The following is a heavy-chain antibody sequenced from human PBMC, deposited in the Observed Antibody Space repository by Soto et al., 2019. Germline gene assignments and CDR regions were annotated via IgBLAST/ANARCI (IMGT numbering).Heavy chain of an antibody. CDR2: IYYSGST. V-gene: IGHV4-30-4*01. J-gene: IGHJ6*02. D-gene: IGHD3-9*01. CDR3: ARDPRGGVTIAPRPEYYYYGMDV. Sequence: PSETLSLTCTVSGGSISSGDYYWSWIRQPPGKGLEWIGYIYYSGSTYYNPSLKSRVTISVDTSKNQFSLKLSSVTAADTAVYYCARDPRGGVTIAPRPEYYYYGMDVWGQGTTVTVSS. CDR1: GGSISSGDYY.